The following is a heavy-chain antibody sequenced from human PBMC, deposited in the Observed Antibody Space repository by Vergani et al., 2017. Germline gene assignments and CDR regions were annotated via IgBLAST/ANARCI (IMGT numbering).Heavy chain of an antibody. CDR2: ISSSSSTI. J-gene: IGHJ6*02. D-gene: IGHD3-10*01. CDR1: GFTFSSYS. V-gene: IGHV3-48*02. Sequence: EVQLVESGGGLVQPGGSLRLSCAASGFTFSSYSMNWVRQAPGKGLEWVSYISSSSSTIYYADSVKGRFTISRDNAKNSLYLQMNSLRDEDTAVYYCAREINYYGSGSTPVGRAVYGMDVWGQGTTVTVSS. CDR3: AREINYYGSGSTPVGRAVYGMDV.